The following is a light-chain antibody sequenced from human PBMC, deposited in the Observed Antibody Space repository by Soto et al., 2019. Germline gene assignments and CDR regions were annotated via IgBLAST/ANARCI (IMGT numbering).Light chain of an antibody. CDR1: SSNIGNY. Sequence: QSVLTQPPSVSAAPGQKVAISCSGSSSNIGNYVSWYQHLPGTAPKLLIFDDNNRPSGIPDRFSGSKSGTSATLGITGLQAGDEADYFCAAWDAGLRSVAFGGGTKLTVL. V-gene: IGLV1-51*01. CDR3: AAWDAGLRSVA. J-gene: IGLJ2*01. CDR2: DDN.